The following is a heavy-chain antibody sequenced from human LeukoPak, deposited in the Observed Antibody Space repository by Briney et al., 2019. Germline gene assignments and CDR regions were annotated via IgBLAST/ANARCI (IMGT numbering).Heavy chain of an antibody. CDR2: ISSMSRYI. CDR1: GFTFSKYS. V-gene: IGHV3-21*01. D-gene: IGHD3-22*01. J-gene: IGHJ6*03. CDR3: ASGYYDSSGYWYYYYYMDV. Sequence: PVGALRLSCASSGFTFSKYSMKWVREAPGKGLGWVSSISSMSRYIYYAHSVKGRFTISRDNAKHSLYLQMTRLRAEDTPVYYCASGYYDSSGYWYYYYYMDVWGKGTTVTVSS.